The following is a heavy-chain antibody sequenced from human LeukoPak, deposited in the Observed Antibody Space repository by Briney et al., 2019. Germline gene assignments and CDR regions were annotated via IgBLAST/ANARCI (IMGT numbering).Heavy chain of an antibody. CDR1: GYTFTDYY. V-gene: IGHV1-2*02. Sequence: ASVKVSCKASGYTFTDYYVHWVRQAPGQGLEWMGWNNSNSGSTSYAQNFQGRVTMTRDTSISTLYVELSSLRSDDTAVYYCARVRVYSSGWNFDYWGQGTLVTVSS. CDR2: NNSNSGST. D-gene: IGHD6-19*01. J-gene: IGHJ4*02. CDR3: ARVRVYSSGWNFDY.